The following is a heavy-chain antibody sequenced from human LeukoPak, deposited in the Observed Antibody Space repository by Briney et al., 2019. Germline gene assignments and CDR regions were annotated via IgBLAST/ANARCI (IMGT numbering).Heavy chain of an antibody. V-gene: IGHV6-1*01. CDR3: VRDGQLGYDALDI. CDR1: GDSVSSNIAA. D-gene: IGHD1-1*01. Sequence: SQTLSLTCAISGDSVSSNIAAWHWIRQSPSRGLEWLGRTYYRSKWYNDYAVSVRGRITVNPDTSKNEFSLQLNSVTPEDTAVYYCVRDGQLGYDALDIWGQGTLVTVSS. CDR2: TYYRSKWYN. J-gene: IGHJ3*02.